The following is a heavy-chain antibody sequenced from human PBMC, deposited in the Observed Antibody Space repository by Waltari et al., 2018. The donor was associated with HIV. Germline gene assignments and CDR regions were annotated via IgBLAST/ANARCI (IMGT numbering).Heavy chain of an antibody. Sequence: QVQLVQSGAEVKKPGSSVKVSCKASGGAFSSYTSNWVRKAPGQGLEWLGRNIPMSNTPNTAQKLQGRVTITADKSTSPAYMELTSLRSDDTAVYYCASARETMGVDFDSWGLGTLVTGSS. CDR1: GGAFSSYT. CDR3: ASARETMGVDFDS. J-gene: IGHJ4*02. D-gene: IGHD3-16*01. CDR2: NIPMSNTP. V-gene: IGHV1-69*08.